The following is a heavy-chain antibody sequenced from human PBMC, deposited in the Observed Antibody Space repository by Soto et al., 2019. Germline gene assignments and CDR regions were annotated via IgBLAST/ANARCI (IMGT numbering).Heavy chain of an antibody. CDR1: GGSISSGDYY. CDR2: IYYSGST. J-gene: IGHJ6*02. Sequence: SETLSLTCTVSGGSISSGDYYWSWIRQPPGKGLEWIGYIYYSGSTYYNPSLKSRVTISVDTSKNQFSLKLSSMTAADTAVYECARGDYYGSGSPLYYYCMDVWGQGTTVTVSS. V-gene: IGHV4-30-4*01. D-gene: IGHD3-10*01. CDR3: ARGDYYGSGSPLYYYCMDV.